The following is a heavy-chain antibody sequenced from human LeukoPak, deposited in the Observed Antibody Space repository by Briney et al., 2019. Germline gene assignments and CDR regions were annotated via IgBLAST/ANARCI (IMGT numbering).Heavy chain of an antibody. J-gene: IGHJ4*02. Sequence: GGSLRLSCAASGFTFSDYGMHWVRQAPGKGLEWVAFIRSDGTNKYYADSVKGRFTISRDNSKNTLYLQMNSLRPEDTAVYYCAKAHYTATAGTVAIDYWGQGILVTVPS. V-gene: IGHV3-30*02. CDR2: IRSDGTNK. D-gene: IGHD6-13*01. CDR1: GFTFSDYG. CDR3: AKAHYTATAGTVAIDY.